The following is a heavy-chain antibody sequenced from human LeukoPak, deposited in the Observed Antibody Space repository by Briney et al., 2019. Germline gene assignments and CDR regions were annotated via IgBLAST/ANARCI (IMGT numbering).Heavy chain of an antibody. D-gene: IGHD6-13*01. CDR3: ANGLMGIAAAGTGISDY. CDR1: GFTFSSYA. Sequence: PPGGSLRLSCAASGFTFSSYAMSWVRQAPGKGLEWVSGISGSGGSTNYADSVKGRFTISRDNSKNMLYLQMNSLRAEDTAVYYCANGLMGIAAAGTGISDYWGLGTRVTVSS. CDR2: ISGSGGST. J-gene: IGHJ4*02. V-gene: IGHV3-23*01.